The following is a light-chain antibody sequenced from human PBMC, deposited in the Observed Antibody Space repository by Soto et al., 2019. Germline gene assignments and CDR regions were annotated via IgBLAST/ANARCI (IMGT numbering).Light chain of an antibody. Sequence: DIQMTQSPSAMSASVGDRVTITCRASQGINNFLAWFQQKPGKVPTRLIYAASSLQSGVPSRFSGRGSGTEFTLTIGSLQPEDSATYDCLQHITYPLTFGVGTTVDVK. V-gene: IGKV1-17*03. CDR3: LQHITYPLT. CDR1: QGINNF. CDR2: AAS. J-gene: IGKJ4*01.